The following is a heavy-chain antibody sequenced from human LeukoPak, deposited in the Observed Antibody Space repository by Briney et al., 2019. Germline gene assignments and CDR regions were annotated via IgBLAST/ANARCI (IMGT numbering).Heavy chain of an antibody. V-gene: IGHV4-4*07. J-gene: IGHJ4*02. Sequence: PSETLSITCTVSGGSISSYYWSWIRQPAGKGLEWIGRIYTSGSTNYNPSLKSRVTMSVDTSKNQFSLKLSSVTAADTAVYYCARDGPYYYDSSGYYHFDYWGQGTLVTVSS. CDR1: GGSISSYY. CDR3: ARDGPYYYDSSGYYHFDY. D-gene: IGHD3-22*01. CDR2: IYTSGST.